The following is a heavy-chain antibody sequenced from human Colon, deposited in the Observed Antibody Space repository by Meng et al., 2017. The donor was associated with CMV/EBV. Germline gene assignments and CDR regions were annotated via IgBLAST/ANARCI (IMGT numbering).Heavy chain of an antibody. CDR3: ATDYGDYYFDR. V-gene: IGHV4-39*07. CDR1: GGSSSSSTYY. J-gene: IGHJ4*02. D-gene: IGHD4-17*01. Sequence: QLQLQELGPGLVKPSESLALTCTVSGGSSSSSTYYWGWIRQTPGKGLEWIGNIYYSGYTYYNPSLKSRLTISVDTSKNQFSLKLTSVTAADTAVYYCATDYGDYYFDRWGQGTLVTVSS. CDR2: IYYSGYT.